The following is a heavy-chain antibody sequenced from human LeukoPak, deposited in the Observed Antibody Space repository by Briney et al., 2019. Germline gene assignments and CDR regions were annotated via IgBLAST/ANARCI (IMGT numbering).Heavy chain of an antibody. J-gene: IGHJ5*02. CDR2: IYSGGST. CDR1: GFTVSSNY. Sequence: PGGSLRLSCAASGFTVSSNYMSWVRQAPGKGLEWVSVIYSGGSTYYADSVKGRFTISRDNSKNTLYLQMNSLRAEGTAVYYCARVYSYGPNWFDPWGQGTLVTVSS. D-gene: IGHD5-18*01. CDR3: ARVYSYGPNWFDP. V-gene: IGHV3-66*01.